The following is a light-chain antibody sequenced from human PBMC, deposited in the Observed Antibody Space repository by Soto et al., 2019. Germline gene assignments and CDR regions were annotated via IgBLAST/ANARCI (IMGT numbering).Light chain of an antibody. Sequence: SVLTQPASVSGSPGQSITISCTGTSSDVGGYNYVSWYQQHPGKAPKLMIYEVSNRPSGVSNRFSGSKSGNTASLTISGPQAEDEADYYCSSYTSSSFYVFGTGTKVTVL. CDR1: SSDVGGYNY. V-gene: IGLV2-14*01. CDR2: EVS. CDR3: SSYTSSSFYV. J-gene: IGLJ1*01.